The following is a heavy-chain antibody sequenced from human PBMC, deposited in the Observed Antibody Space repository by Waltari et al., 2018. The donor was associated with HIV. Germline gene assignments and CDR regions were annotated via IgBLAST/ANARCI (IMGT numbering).Heavy chain of an antibody. J-gene: IGHJ4*02. Sequence: EVQLVESGGGLVQPGGSLRLSCAASEFTFSDYWMHWGRQGRGKGLVWVSRINRDGSSTSYADSVKGRFTISRDNAKNTLYLQMYSLRAEDTAVYYCERPRGYNYGYTGFDSWGRGTLVTVSS. CDR1: EFTFSDYW. V-gene: IGHV3-74*01. CDR2: INRDGSST. D-gene: IGHD5-18*01. CDR3: ERPRGYNYGYTGFDS.